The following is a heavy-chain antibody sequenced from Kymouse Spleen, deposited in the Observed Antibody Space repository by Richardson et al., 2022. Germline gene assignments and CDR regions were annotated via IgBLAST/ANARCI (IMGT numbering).Heavy chain of an antibody. J-gene: IGHJ6*02. CDR2: IWYDGSNK. Sequence: QVQLVESGGGVVQPGRSLRLSCAASGFTFSSYGMHWVRQAPGKGLEWVAVIWYDGSNKYYADSVKGRFTISRDNSKNTLYLQMNSLRAEDTAVYYCARGGVRGVPYYYYYGMDVWGQGTTVTVSS. CDR3: ARGGVRGVPYYYYYGMDV. CDR1: GFTFSSYG. D-gene: IGHD3-10*01. V-gene: IGHV3-33*01.